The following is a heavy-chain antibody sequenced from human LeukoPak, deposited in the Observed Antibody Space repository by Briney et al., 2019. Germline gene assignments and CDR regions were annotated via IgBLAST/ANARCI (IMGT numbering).Heavy chain of an antibody. D-gene: IGHD2-2*02. CDR1: GYTFTDYY. V-gene: IGHV1-2*02. J-gene: IGHJ4*02. CDR2: IDPRSGGT. Sequence: GASVKVSCKASGYTFTDYYMHWVRQAPGQGLEWMGWIDPRSGGTNFARKFQGRVTMTRDTSISTAYMELSRLTSDDTAVYYCTSSDYTSSDYWGQGTLVTVSS. CDR3: TSSDYTSSDY.